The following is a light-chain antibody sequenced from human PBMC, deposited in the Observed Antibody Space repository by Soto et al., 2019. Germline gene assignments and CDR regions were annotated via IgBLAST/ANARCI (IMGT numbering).Light chain of an antibody. Sequence: DFVMTQSPDSLAVSLGERATINCKSSQNLLYSANNKDYLAWYQHKPGQPPKLLIYWASARESGVPDRFSGSGSGTDFTLTISSLQAEDVAVYFCQQYYSTPFTFGHGTKVAIK. CDR2: WAS. CDR3: QQYYSTPFT. V-gene: IGKV4-1*01. CDR1: QNLLYSANNKDY. J-gene: IGKJ3*01.